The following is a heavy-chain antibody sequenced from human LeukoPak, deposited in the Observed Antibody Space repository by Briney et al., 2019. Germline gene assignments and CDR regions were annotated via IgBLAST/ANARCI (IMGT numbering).Heavy chain of an antibody. Sequence: PSETLSLTCTVSGGSINSYYWSSIRQPPGKGLEWIGYIYYSGNTYYNPAFKSRVTISVDTSKDQFSLKLSSVTAADTAVYYCARAVVEMASMIDYWGQGIVVSVSS. CDR3: ARAVVEMASMIDY. D-gene: IGHD5-24*01. CDR2: IYYSGNT. CDR1: GGSINSYY. V-gene: IGHV4-59*01. J-gene: IGHJ4*02.